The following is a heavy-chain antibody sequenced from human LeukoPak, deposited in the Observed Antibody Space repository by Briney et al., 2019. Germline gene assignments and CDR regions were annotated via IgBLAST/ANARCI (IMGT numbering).Heavy chain of an antibody. J-gene: IGHJ4*02. V-gene: IGHV3-23*01. CDR1: GFTFSNYA. D-gene: IGHD3-22*01. Sequence: PGGTLRLSCAASGFTFSNYAMSWVRQAPGKGLEGVSAMSGSGGSTYYADSVKGRFTISRDKSKNTLYLQMNSLRAEDTAVYYCAKDPTDFDSSGQTYFDYWGQGTLVTVSS. CDR3: AKDPTDFDSSGQTYFDY. CDR2: MSGSGGST.